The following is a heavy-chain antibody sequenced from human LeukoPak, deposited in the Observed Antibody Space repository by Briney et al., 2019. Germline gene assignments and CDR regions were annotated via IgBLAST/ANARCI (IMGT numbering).Heavy chain of an antibody. CDR1: GYSINSGYC. Sequence: SETLSLTCAVSGYSINSGYCWGWIRQPPGKGLEWIGGIDHSGNTHYNPPLKNRVTISADTSKNHFSLTLTSVAAADTAIYYCARSGFGTTNIYSYFAYWGQGTLVTVSS. J-gene: IGHJ4*02. CDR2: IDHSGNT. D-gene: IGHD1-7*01. CDR3: ARSGFGTTNIYSYFAY. V-gene: IGHV4-38-2*01.